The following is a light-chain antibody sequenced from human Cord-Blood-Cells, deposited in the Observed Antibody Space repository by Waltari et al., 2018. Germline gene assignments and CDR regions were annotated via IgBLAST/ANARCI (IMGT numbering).Light chain of an antibody. CDR3: QQYNSYSYS. V-gene: IGKV1-5*03. CDR1: QSISSW. Sequence: DIQMTQSPSTLSASVGDRVTITCRASQSISSWLAWYQQKPGKDPKLLIYKASSLESGVPSRFSGSGSGTEFTLTISSLQPDDFATYYCQQYNSYSYSFGQGTKLGIK. CDR2: KAS. J-gene: IGKJ2*03.